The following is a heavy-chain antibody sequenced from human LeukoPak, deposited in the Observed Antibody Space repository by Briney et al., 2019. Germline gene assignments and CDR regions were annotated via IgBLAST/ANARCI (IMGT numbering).Heavy chain of an antibody. D-gene: IGHD1-14*01. CDR1: GYIFTTHW. V-gene: IGHV5-51*01. Sequence: GESLKISCKASGYIFTTHWIGWVRQMPGKGLEWMGIIYPGDSDTTYSPSFQGQVTISADRSISTAYLQWSSLKASDTAMYYCAKRQVAGSGFTGAFDIWGQGTVVTVSS. J-gene: IGHJ3*02. CDR3: AKRQVAGSGFTGAFDI. CDR2: IYPGDSDT.